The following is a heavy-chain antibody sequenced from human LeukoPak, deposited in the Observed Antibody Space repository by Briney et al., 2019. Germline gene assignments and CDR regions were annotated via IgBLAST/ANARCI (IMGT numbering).Heavy chain of an antibody. CDR2: ISVSSGI. D-gene: IGHD3-16*01. J-gene: IGHJ4*02. CDR1: GFTFSSYE. Sequence: GGSLRLSCAASGFTFSSYEMNWVRQAPGKGLEWVSYISVSSGIFSADSVKGRFTISRDNAKNSLYLQMNSLRAEDTAVYYCARESLATDYWGQGTLVTVSS. CDR3: ARESLATDY. V-gene: IGHV3-48*03.